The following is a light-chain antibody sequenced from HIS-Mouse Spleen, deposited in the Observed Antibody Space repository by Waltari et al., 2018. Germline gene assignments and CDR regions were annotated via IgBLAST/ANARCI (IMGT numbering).Light chain of an antibody. V-gene: IGLV3-10*01. Sequence: SYELTQPPSVSVSPGQTARITCSGYALSKKYAYWYQQKSGQDPVMVIYEDSNRPSGIPERFSGSSSGTMATLTISGAQVEDEADYYCYSTDSSGNHRVFGGGTKLTVL. J-gene: IGLJ2*01. CDR3: YSTDSSGNHRV. CDR1: ALSKKY. CDR2: EDS.